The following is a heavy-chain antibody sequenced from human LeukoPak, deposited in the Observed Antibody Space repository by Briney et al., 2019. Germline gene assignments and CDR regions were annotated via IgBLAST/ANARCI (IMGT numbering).Heavy chain of an antibody. CDR2: ISYDGSNK. CDR3: AKSTTVTTQQRGCFDY. Sequence: PGGSLRLSCAASGFTFSSYGMHWVRQAPGKGLEWVAVISYDGSNKYFADSVKGRFTISRDNPKNTLYLQMNSLRAEDTAVYYCAKSTTVTTQQRGCFDYWGQGTLVTVSS. CDR1: GFTFSSYG. D-gene: IGHD4-11*01. V-gene: IGHV3-30*18. J-gene: IGHJ4*02.